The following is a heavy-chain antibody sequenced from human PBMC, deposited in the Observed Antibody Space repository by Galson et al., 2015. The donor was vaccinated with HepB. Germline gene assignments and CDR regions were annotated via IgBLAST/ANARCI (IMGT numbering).Heavy chain of an antibody. CDR3: ARDRGARGGSFDY. D-gene: IGHD1-26*01. CDR1: GYTFTGYY. CDR2: INPNSGGT. V-gene: IGHV1-2*02. Sequence: SVKVSCKASGYTFTGYYMHWVRQAPGQGLEWMGWINPNSGGTNYAQKFQGRVTMTRDTSISTAYMELSRLRSDDTAVYCCARDRGARGGSFDYWGQGTLVTVSS. J-gene: IGHJ4*02.